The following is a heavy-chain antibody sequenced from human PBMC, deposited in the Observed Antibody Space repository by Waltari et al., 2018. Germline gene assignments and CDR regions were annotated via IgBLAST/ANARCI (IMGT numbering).Heavy chain of an antibody. D-gene: IGHD1-26*01. CDR2: IIPSYVTA. J-gene: IGHJ4*02. CDR1: GGTFSSYA. CDR3: ARDSPDSGSSLDY. Sequence: QVQLVQSGAEVKKPGSSVKVSCKASGGTFSSYAIRWVREAPGQGFDWWGQAPGQGLEWMGGIIPSYVTANDAQKFQGRGTITTDESTSTAYMELSSLRSEDTAVYYCARDSPDSGSSLDYWGQGTLVTVSS. V-gene: IGHV1-69*05.